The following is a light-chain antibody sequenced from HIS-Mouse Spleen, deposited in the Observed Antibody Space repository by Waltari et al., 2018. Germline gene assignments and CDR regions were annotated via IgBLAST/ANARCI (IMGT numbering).Light chain of an antibody. CDR3: CSYAGSSTLV. CDR2: EGS. CDR1: SSDVGSYNL. J-gene: IGLJ2*01. Sequence: QSALTQPASVSGSPGQSIPISCTGTSSDVGSYNLVSWNQQHPGKAPKLMIYEGSKRPSGVSNRFSGSKSGNTASLTISGLQAEDEADYYCCSYAGSSTLVFGGGTKLTVL. V-gene: IGLV2-23*01.